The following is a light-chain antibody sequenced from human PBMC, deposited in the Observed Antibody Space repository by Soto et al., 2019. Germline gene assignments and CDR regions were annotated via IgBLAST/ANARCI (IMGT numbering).Light chain of an antibody. V-gene: IGKV1-39*01. CDR3: QQSYSTAPFT. J-gene: IGKJ3*01. Sequence: DIQLTQSPSSLSASVGDRVTIICRASQSISNYLNWYQQKPGKAPKLLIYSASSLHSGVPSRFSGSGSGTDFSLTISSLQPEDYATYYCQQSYSTAPFTFGPGTKVEIK. CDR1: QSISNY. CDR2: SAS.